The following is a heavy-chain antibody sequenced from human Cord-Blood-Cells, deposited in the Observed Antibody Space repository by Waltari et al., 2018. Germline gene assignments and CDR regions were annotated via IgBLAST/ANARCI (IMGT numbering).Heavy chain of an antibody. Sequence: QVQLQESGPGLVKPSETLSLTCAVSGYSISSGYYWGWIRQPPGKGLEWIGSIYHSGGTYYNPSLKRRVTISVDTSKNQFSLKLSSVTAADTAVYYCARGLNWFDPWGQGTLVTVSS. CDR1: GYSISSGYY. V-gene: IGHV4-38-2*01. J-gene: IGHJ5*02. CDR2: IYHSGGT. CDR3: ARGLNWFDP.